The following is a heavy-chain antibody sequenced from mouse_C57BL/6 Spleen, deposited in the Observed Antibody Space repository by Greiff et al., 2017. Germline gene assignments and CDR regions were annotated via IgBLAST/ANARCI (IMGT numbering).Heavy chain of an antibody. Sequence: VQLQQPGTELVKPGASVKLSCKASGYTFTSYWMHWVKQRPGQGLEWIGNINPSNGGTNYNEKFKSKATLTVDKSSSTAYMQLSSLTSEDSAVYYGARCDYYGPRYFDYWGQGTTLTVSS. CDR1: GYTFTSYW. J-gene: IGHJ2*01. D-gene: IGHD1-1*01. CDR3: ARCDYYGPRYFDY. V-gene: IGHV1-53*01. CDR2: INPSNGGT.